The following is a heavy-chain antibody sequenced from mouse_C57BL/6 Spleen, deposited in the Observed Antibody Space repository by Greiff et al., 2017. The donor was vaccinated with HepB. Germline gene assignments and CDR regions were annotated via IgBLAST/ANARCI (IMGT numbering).Heavy chain of an antibody. V-gene: IGHV1-82*01. CDR2: IYPGDGDT. J-gene: IGHJ3*01. CDR3: ARDYGSRPFAY. CDR1: GYAFSSSW. Sequence: VQLQHSGPELVKPGASVKISCKASGYAFSSSWMNWVKQRPGKGLEWIGRIYPGDGDTNYNGKFKGKATLTADKSSSTAYMQLSSLTSEDSAVYFCARDYGSRPFAYWGQGTLVTVSA. D-gene: IGHD1-1*01.